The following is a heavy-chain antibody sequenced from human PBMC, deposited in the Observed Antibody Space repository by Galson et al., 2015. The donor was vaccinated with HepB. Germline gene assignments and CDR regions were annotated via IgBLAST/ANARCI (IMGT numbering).Heavy chain of an antibody. Sequence: SLRLSCAASGFTFSSYSMNWVRQAPGKGLEWVSYISSSSSTIYYADSVKGRFTISRDNAKNSLYLQMNSLRAEDTAVYYCARDPFNVVYGVNYGGAFDIWGQGTMVTVSS. CDR2: ISSSSSTI. D-gene: IGHD4-17*01. J-gene: IGHJ3*02. CDR1: GFTFSSYS. CDR3: ARDPFNVVYGVNYGGAFDI. V-gene: IGHV3-48*04.